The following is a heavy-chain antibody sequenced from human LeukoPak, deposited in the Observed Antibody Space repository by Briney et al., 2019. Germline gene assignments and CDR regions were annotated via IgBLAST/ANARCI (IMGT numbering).Heavy chain of an antibody. CDR3: ARKGTVTTPFDY. V-gene: IGHV6-1*01. J-gene: IGHJ4*02. CDR1: GDSVSSNSAA. Sequence: SQTLSLTCAISGDSVSSNSAAWNWIRQSPSRGREWLGRTYYRSKLISDYAVSVKSRITINADTSKNQFSLQVNSVTPEDTAVYYCARKGTVTTPFDYWGQGILVTVSS. D-gene: IGHD1/OR15-1a*01. CDR2: TYYRSKLIS.